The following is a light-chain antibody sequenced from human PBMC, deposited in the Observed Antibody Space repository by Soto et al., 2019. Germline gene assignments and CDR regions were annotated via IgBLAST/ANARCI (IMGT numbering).Light chain of an antibody. CDR3: KESYSPLWGT. CDR2: GAS. V-gene: IGKV3-15*01. CDR1: QSVSSN. Sequence: EIEMTQSPATLSVSSGEKATLSCRASQSVSSNLAWYQQKPGQAPRLLIYGASTRATGIPARFSGSGSGTEFTLTISSLEPEDFATYYCKESYSPLWGTCGQGTKVDI. J-gene: IGKJ1*01.